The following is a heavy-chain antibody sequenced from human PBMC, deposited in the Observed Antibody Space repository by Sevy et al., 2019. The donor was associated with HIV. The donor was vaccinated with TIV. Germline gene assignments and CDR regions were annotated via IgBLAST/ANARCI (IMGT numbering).Heavy chain of an antibody. J-gene: IGHJ3*02. CDR2: IGTAGDT. CDR3: TRGTRYSGSYYLGDDAFDI. D-gene: IGHD1-26*01. V-gene: IGHV3-13*01. Sequence: GGSLRLSCAASGFTFSRYDMHWVRQATGKGLEWVSSIGTAGDTYYPGSVKGRFTISRENAKKSLYLQMNSLRAGDTAVYYCTRGTRYSGSYYLGDDAFDIWGQGTMVTVSS. CDR1: GFTFSRYD.